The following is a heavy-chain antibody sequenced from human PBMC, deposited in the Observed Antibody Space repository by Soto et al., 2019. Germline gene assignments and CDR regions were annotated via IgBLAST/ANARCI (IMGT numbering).Heavy chain of an antibody. CDR3: ARAFDPYREAFDI. CDR2: ISAYNGNT. CDR1: GYTFTCYA. Sequence: ASVKVSCKSSGYTFTCYAISCVRQAPGQGLEWMGWISAYNGNTNYAQKLQGRVTMTTDTSTSTAYMELRSLRSDDTAVYYCARAFDPYREAFDIWGQGTMVTVSS. V-gene: IGHV1-18*01. J-gene: IGHJ3*02. D-gene: IGHD3-3*02.